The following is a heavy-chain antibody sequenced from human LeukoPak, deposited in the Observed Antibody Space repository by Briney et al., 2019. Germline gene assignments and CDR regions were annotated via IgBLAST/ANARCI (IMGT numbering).Heavy chain of an antibody. J-gene: IGHJ6*02. CDR2: ISSSSSYI. D-gene: IGHD5-12*01. CDR1: GFTFSSYS. V-gene: IGHV3-21*01. Sequence: GGSLRLSCAASGFTFSSYSMNWVRQAPGKGLEWVSSISSSSSYIYYADSAKGRFTISRDNAKNSLYLQMNSLRAEDTAVYYCARLLVASYGMDVWGQGTTVTVSS. CDR3: ARLLVASYGMDV.